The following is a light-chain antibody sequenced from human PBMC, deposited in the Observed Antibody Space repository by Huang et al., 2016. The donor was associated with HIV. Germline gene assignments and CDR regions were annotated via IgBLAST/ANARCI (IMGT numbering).Light chain of an antibody. Sequence: DIQMTQSPPSLSASIGDRVTITCRASQSISTYLNWYRNKPGEAPELLIHVSSTLQNGVPSRFSDGGSGTDFTLTINNLQPEDFAIYYCQQSYSMPHTFGRGTKVDIK. CDR1: QSISTY. V-gene: IGKV1-39*01. J-gene: IGKJ2*01. CDR3: QQSYSMPHT. CDR2: VSS.